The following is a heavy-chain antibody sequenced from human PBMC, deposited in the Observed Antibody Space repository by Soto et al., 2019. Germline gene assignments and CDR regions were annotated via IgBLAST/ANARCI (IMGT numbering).Heavy chain of an antibody. Sequence: QVQLVESGGGVVQPGTSLRLACAASGFTLSNIGMQWVRQAPGKGLEWVAVISAGGNTKYYADSVKGRFTISRDNSKNTIFLQMNSLRTEDTAVYYCAKESGGDRYAAYFDLWGQGTLVTVSA. CDR3: AKESGGDRYAAYFDL. J-gene: IGHJ4*02. CDR1: GFTLSNIG. V-gene: IGHV3-30*18. D-gene: IGHD2-21*02. CDR2: ISAGGNTK.